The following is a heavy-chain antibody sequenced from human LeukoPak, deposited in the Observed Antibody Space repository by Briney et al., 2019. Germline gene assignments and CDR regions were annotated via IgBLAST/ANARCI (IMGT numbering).Heavy chain of an antibody. D-gene: IGHD3-10*01. J-gene: IGHJ4*02. Sequence: ASVKVSCKVSGYTFTDYYMHWVQQAPGKGLEWMGLVDSEDGETIYAEKFQGRVTITADTSTDTAYMELSSLRSEDTAVYYCATLDGSGSYYPTHWGQGTLVTVSS. CDR3: ATLDGSGSYYPTH. CDR2: VDSEDGET. V-gene: IGHV1-69-2*01. CDR1: GYTFTDYY.